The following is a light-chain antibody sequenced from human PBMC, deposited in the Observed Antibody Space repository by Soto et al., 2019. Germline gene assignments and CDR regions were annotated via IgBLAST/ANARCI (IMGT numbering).Light chain of an antibody. CDR1: QSVRSSY. CDR3: QQYNDWWT. V-gene: IGKV3D-20*02. CDR2: DAS. J-gene: IGKJ1*01. Sequence: PGERATLSCTASQSVRSSYLAWYQQKPGQAPRLLIYDASTRATGIPDRFSGSGSGTDFTLTISRLEPEDFAVYYCQQYNDWWTFGQGTKVDIK.